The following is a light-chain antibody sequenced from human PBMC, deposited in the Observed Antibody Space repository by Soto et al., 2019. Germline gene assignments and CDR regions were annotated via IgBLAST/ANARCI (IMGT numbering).Light chain of an antibody. CDR3: QQSYNTPRT. Sequence: DIQMTHSPSAVSASVGDRVTITCRASQSIIRYLNWYQQKPGKAPNLLIYGAFSLQSGVPSRFSGSGSGTDFTLTISSLQPEDFATYYCQQSYNTPRTFGQGTKVDIK. CDR2: GAF. J-gene: IGKJ1*01. V-gene: IGKV1-39*01. CDR1: QSIIRY.